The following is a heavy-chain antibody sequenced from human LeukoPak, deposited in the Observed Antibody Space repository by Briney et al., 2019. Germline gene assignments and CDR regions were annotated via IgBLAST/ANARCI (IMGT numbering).Heavy chain of an antibody. V-gene: IGHV3-21*01. CDR3: ARLMYYYDSSGYRY. J-gene: IGHJ4*02. CDR1: GFTFSSYS. Sequence: GGSLRLSCAASGFTFSSYSMNWVRQAPGKGLEWVSSISSSSSYIYYADSVKGRFTISRDNAKNSLYLQMNSLRAGDTAVYYCARLMYYYDSSGYRYWGQGTLVTVSS. D-gene: IGHD3-22*01. CDR2: ISSSSSYI.